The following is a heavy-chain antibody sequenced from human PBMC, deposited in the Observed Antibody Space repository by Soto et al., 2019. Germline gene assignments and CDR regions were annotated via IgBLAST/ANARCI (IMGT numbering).Heavy chain of an antibody. CDR3: AAAYDTGFAT. V-gene: IGHV1-18*04. J-gene: IGHJ5*02. CDR2: IKPHNGNT. CDR1: GYPFSKYG. Sequence: QLQLVQSGGEVKKPGASVRVSCEAYGYPFSKYGISWIRQAPGQGLEWMGWIKPHNGNTDYEQKLQGRVTMTTDTSSNTDYMELPTASSDDTTVYYCAAAYDTGFATWGQGTLV. D-gene: IGHD3-9*01.